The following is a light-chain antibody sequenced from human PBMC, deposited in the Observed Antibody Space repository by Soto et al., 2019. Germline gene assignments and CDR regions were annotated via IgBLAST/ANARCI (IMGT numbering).Light chain of an antibody. CDR1: QSFSSSY. CDR2: GTS. V-gene: IGKV3-20*01. Sequence: EIVWAQSPGTLSLSPGERGTLSCRASQSFSSSYLAWYQQRPGQAPRLLIYGTSSRATGIPDRFSGSGSGTDFTLTISRLEPEDFAVYYCQQYGSSGTFGQGTKVDIK. J-gene: IGKJ1*01. CDR3: QQYGSSGT.